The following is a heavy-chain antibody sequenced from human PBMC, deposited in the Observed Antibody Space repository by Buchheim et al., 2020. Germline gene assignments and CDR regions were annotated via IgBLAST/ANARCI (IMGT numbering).Heavy chain of an antibody. Sequence: VQLVESGGGVVQPGRSLRLSCAASGFTFSSYGMHWVRQAPGKGLEWVAVIWYDGSNKYYADSVKSRFTISRDNSKNTLYLQMNSLRAEDTAVYYCARDGVADDYGGNPVDYWGQGTL. CDR1: GFTFSSYG. V-gene: IGHV3-33*01. D-gene: IGHD4-23*01. J-gene: IGHJ4*02. CDR3: ARDGVADDYGGNPVDY. CDR2: IWYDGSNK.